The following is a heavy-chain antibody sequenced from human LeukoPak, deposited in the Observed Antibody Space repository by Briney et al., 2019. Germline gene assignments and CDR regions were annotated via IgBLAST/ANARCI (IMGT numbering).Heavy chain of an antibody. V-gene: IGHV1-18*01. D-gene: IGHD3-3*01. CDR2: ISANNGNT. Sequence: ASVKVSCKASGYTFTSYGISWVRQAPGQGLEWMGWISANNGNTNYAQKLQGRVTMTTDTSTSTAYMELRSLRSDDTAVYYCATTVAEYDFWSGYYDYWGQGTLVTVSS. CDR1: GYTFTSYG. CDR3: ATTVAEYDFWSGYYDY. J-gene: IGHJ4*02.